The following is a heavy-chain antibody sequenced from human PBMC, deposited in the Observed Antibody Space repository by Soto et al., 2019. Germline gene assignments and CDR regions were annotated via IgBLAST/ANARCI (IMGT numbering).Heavy chain of an antibody. Sequence: EVQLAESGGGLVQPGGSLRLSCAASGFTFSRYWMSWVRQAPGKGLEWVANIKQDGGEKYSVDSVKGRFTISRDNAKNLLFLQMKSLRAEDTAVYYCATLSINGDMDVWGQGATVTVS. V-gene: IGHV3-7*01. CDR1: GFTFSRYW. J-gene: IGHJ6*02. CDR3: ATLSINGDMDV. CDR2: IKQDGGEK. D-gene: IGHD3-3*02.